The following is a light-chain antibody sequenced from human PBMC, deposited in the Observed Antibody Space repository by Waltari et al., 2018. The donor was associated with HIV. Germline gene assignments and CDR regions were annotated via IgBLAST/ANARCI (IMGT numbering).Light chain of an antibody. CDR2: GAS. CDR1: QSISTF. V-gene: IGKV1-39*01. Sequence: DIQMTQSLSSLSASVGDRVTISCRASQSISTFLNWYQQKPGKAPKLLIFGASTLQSGVPSRFSGSGSGTDFTLTISSLQPEDFATYYCQQSYGSPRTFGQGTKVEIK. CDR3: QQSYGSPRT. J-gene: IGKJ1*01.